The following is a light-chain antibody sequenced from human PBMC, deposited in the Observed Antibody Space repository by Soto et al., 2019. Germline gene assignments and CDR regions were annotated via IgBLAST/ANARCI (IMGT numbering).Light chain of an antibody. CDR3: QQYNNWPYT. CDR1: QSVSSN. V-gene: IGKV3-15*01. CDR2: GAS. Sequence: EIVMTQSPATLSVSPGERATLSCRASQSVSSNLAWYQQKPGQAPRVLIYGASTRATGIPATFSGSGSGTDFTLTISSLQSEDCAVYYCQQYNNWPYTFGQGTKLEIK. J-gene: IGKJ2*01.